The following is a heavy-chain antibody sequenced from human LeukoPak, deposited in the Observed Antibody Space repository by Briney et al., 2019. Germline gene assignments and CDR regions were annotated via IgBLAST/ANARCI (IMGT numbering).Heavy chain of an antibody. Sequence: GGSLRLSCAASGFTFSSYWMSWVRQAPGKGLERVANIKQDGSEKYYVDSVKGRFTISRDNAKNSLYLQMNSLRAEDTAVYYCARGGIAAGSYFSPDFDYWGQGTLVTVSS. CDR2: IKQDGSEK. V-gene: IGHV3-7*01. CDR3: ARGGIAAGSYFSPDFDY. D-gene: IGHD1-26*01. J-gene: IGHJ4*02. CDR1: GFTFSSYW.